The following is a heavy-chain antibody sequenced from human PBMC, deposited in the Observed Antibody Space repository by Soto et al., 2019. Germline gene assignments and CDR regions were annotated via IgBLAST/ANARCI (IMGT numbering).Heavy chain of an antibody. CDR1: GGSLSDKTYY. CDR3: ARTTAVPNTLRSRYFFDY. Sequence: PSETLSLTCSVSGGSLSDKTYYWSWIRQPPGKILEWIGYVYYSGTTNYNPSLKSRVTISVDLSKNRFSLRLSSVTTADTALYYCARTTAVPNTLRSRYFFDYWGQGTLVTVYS. V-gene: IGHV4-61*01. D-gene: IGHD4-17*01. J-gene: IGHJ4*02. CDR2: VYYSGTT.